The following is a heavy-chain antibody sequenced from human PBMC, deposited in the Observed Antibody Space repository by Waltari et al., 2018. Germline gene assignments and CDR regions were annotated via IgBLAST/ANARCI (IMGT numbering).Heavy chain of an antibody. CDR3: AKAYSSTWYPDY. J-gene: IGHJ4*02. Sequence: EVQLLESGGGLVQPGGSLTLSCAASGFTFRSYAMSWVRQAPGKGLEWVSTISGSGATTYYADSVKGRFTISRDNSKNTLYLQMNSLRAEDSAVYYCAKAYSSTWYPDYWGQGTLVTVSS. D-gene: IGHD6-13*01. CDR2: ISGSGATT. CDR1: GFTFRSYA. V-gene: IGHV3-23*01.